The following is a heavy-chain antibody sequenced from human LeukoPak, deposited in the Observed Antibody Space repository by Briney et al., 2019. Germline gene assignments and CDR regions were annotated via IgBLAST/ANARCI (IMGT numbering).Heavy chain of an antibody. CDR3: AKGQAELLSLYYYYGMDV. CDR1: GFTFSSYA. CDR2: ISGSGGST. J-gene: IGHJ6*02. D-gene: IGHD1-26*01. V-gene: IGHV3-23*01. Sequence: GGSLSLSCAASGFTFSSYAMTWFRQAPGKGWEGVSAISGSGGSTYYADSVNGRFPISRDNSKNTLSLQMNSLRAEDTAVYYCAKGQAELLSLYYYYGMDVWGQGTTVTVSS.